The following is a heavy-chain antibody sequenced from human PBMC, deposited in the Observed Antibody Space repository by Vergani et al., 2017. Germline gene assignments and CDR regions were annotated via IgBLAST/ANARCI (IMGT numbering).Heavy chain of an antibody. CDR2: LTGGGGST. CDR1: GFTFSTYA. D-gene: IGHD1-26*01. Sequence: EVQLLESGGSLKQPGGSVRLSCAASGFTFSTYAMHWVRQAPGKGLEWVSALTGGGGSTSYADSFKGRFIISRDNSRDTLDLQMNSLRPEDTGTYYCVKEAWSYENFFYAWGQGTLVTVSS. J-gene: IGHJ5*02. V-gene: IGHV3-23*01. CDR3: VKEAWSYENFFYA.